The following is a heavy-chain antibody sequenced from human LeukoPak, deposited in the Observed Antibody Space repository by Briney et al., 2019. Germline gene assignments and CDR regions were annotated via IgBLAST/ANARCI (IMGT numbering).Heavy chain of an antibody. CDR3: ARDYYGSGSYYTFFDY. J-gene: IGHJ4*02. V-gene: IGHV3-30*03. Sequence: PGGSLRLSCAASGFTFSSYGMHWVRQAPGKGLEWVAVISYDGSNKYYADSVKGRFTISRDNSKNTLYLQMNSLRAEDTAVYYCARDYYGSGSYYTFFDYWGQGTLVTVSS. CDR1: GFTFSSYG. D-gene: IGHD3-10*01. CDR2: ISYDGSNK.